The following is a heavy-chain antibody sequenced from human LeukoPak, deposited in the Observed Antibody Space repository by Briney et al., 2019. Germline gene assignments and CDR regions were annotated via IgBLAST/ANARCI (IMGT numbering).Heavy chain of an antibody. CDR2: IYPGDSDT. CDR3: ARRFYYYDSSGYYYSDWFDP. J-gene: IGHJ5*02. D-gene: IGHD3-22*01. V-gene: IGHV5-51*01. CDR1: GYSFTSHW. Sequence: GESLKISCKGSGYSFTSHWIGWVRQMPGKGLEWMGIIYPGDSDTRYSPSFQGQVTISADKSISTAYLQWSSLKASDTAMYYCARRFYYYDSSGYYYSDWFDPWGQGTLVIVSS.